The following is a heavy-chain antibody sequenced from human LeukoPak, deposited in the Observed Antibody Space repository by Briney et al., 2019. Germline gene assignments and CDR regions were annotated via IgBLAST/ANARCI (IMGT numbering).Heavy chain of an antibody. V-gene: IGHV3-30*18. CDR2: ISYDGSNK. D-gene: IGHD5-12*01. J-gene: IGHJ4*02. CDR3: AKDRTAGYDGLVDY. Sequence: GGSLRLSCAASGFTFSNYGMHWVRQAPGKGLEWVAVISYDGSNKYYTDSVKGRFTISRDNSKNTLYLQMNSLRAEDTAVYYCAKDRTAGYDGLVDYWGQGTLVTVSS. CDR1: GFTFSNYG.